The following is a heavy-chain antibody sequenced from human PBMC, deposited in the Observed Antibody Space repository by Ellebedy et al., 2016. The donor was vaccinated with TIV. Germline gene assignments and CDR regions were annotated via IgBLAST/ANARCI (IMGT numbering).Heavy chain of an antibody. D-gene: IGHD3-10*01. Sequence: MPSETLSLTCAVYGGSLNGYYWTWIRQPPGKGLEWIGEINHRGSRNYNPSLKSRVTISEDTSKNQFSLKLSSVTAADTAVYYCARDDPSGWLDPWGQGTLVTVSS. J-gene: IGHJ5*02. CDR1: GGSLNGYY. CDR3: ARDDPSGWLDP. CDR2: INHRGSR. V-gene: IGHV4-34*01.